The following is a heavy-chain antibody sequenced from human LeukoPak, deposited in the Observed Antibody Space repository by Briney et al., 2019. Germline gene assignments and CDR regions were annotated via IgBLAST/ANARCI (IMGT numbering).Heavy chain of an antibody. CDR2: INHSGST. D-gene: IGHD2-15*01. Sequence: SETLSLTCAVYGGSFSGYYWSWIRQPPGKGLEWIGEINHSGSTNYNTPLKSRVTISVDTSKNQFSLKLSSVTAADTAVYYCARHRKGSRGLYYYYYMDVWGKGTTVTISS. V-gene: IGHV4-34*01. J-gene: IGHJ6*03. CDR1: GGSFSGYY. CDR3: ARHRKGSRGLYYYYYMDV.